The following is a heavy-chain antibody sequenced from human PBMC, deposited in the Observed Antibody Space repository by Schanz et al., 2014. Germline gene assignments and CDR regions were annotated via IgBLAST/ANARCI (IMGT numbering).Heavy chain of an antibody. Sequence: QVQLQESGPGLVKPSETLSLTCTVSAGSVRTYYWSWIRQPPGKGLEWIGYIYYSGSTNYNPSLKSRVSMSIDPSKKQFSLKLSSVTAADTAVYYCARGRVVPAAPGLDYWGQGTLVTVSS. J-gene: IGHJ4*02. CDR1: AGSVRTYY. CDR2: IYYSGST. D-gene: IGHD2-2*01. CDR3: ARGRVVPAAPGLDY. V-gene: IGHV4-59*02.